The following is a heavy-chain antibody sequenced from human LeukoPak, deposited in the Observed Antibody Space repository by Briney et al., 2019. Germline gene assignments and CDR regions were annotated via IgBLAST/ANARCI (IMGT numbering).Heavy chain of an antibody. CDR3: ARLGIITAAGSNDY. D-gene: IGHD6-13*01. Sequence: GGSLRLSCTASGFTFSDYYMSWIRQAPGKGLEWVSYISYSGDTIYYADSVKGRFTVSRDNAKNSLYLQMNSLRAEDTAVYYCARLGIITAAGSNDYWGQGTLVTVSS. CDR1: GFTFSDYY. CDR2: ISYSGDTI. J-gene: IGHJ4*02. V-gene: IGHV3-11*01.